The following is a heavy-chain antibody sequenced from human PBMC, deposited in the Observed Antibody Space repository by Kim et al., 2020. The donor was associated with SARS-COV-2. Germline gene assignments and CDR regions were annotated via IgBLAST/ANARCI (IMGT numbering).Heavy chain of an antibody. CDR3: ARDSVGAAAGYFDY. CDR2: TYFRSKWYY. Sequence: SQTLSLTCAISGDSVSSNSAAWNWIRQSPSRGLEWLGRTYFRSKWYYDYAVSVRSRITINPDTSKNHFSLQLKSVTPEDTAVYYCARDSVGAAAGYFDYWGQGTLVTVSS. J-gene: IGHJ4*02. V-gene: IGHV6-1*01. D-gene: IGHD6-13*01. CDR1: GDSVSSNSAA.